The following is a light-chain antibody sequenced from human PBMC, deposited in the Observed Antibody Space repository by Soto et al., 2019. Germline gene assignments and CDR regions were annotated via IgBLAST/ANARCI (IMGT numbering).Light chain of an antibody. Sequence: DIQMTQSPSSLSASVGDRVTITCRASQSISSYLHWYQQKPGKAPKLLVYAASNLQSGVPSTFSAGGSARYMSLTSNSLQTEEFQAYYGEEDYSTPWTFGQG. CDR3: EEDYSTPWT. J-gene: IGKJ1*01. CDR2: AAS. V-gene: IGKV1-39*01. CDR1: QSISSY.